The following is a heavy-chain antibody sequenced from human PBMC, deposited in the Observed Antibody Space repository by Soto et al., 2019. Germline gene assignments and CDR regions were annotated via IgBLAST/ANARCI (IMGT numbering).Heavy chain of an antibody. CDR1: GGSISSYY. D-gene: IGHD3-10*01. V-gene: IGHV4-59*01. J-gene: IGHJ4*02. Sequence: SETLSLTCTVSGGSISSYYWSWIRQPPGKGLEWIGYIYYSGSTNYNPSLKSRVTISVDTSKNQFSLKLSSVTAADTAVYYCARSYAPSGSYYIWGQGTLVTVSS. CDR3: ARSYAPSGSYYI. CDR2: IYYSGST.